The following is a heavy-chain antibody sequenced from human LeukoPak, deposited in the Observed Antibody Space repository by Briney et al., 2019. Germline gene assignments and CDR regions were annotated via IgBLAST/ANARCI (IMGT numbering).Heavy chain of an antibody. CDR3: AKSPKSPAISMVRGVSSYNYYMDV. Sequence: PGGSLRLSRAASGFTFSSYAMHWVRQAPGKGLEWVAFIRYDGSNKYYADSVKGRFTISRDNSKNTLYLQMNSLRVEDTAVYYCAKSPKSPAISMVRGVSSYNYYMDVWGTGTTVTISS. V-gene: IGHV3-30*02. D-gene: IGHD3-10*01. J-gene: IGHJ6*03. CDR2: IRYDGSNK. CDR1: GFTFSSYA.